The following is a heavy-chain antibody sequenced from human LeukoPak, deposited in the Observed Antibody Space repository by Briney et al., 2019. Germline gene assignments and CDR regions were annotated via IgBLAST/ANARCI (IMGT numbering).Heavy chain of an antibody. D-gene: IGHD2-15*01. V-gene: IGHV1-2*02. J-gene: IGHJ4*02. Sequence: ASVKVSCKASGYTFTGYYMHWVRQAPGQGLEWMGWINPDSGGTNYAQKFQGRVTMTRDTSISTAYMELSRLRSDDTAAYYCARGPTYCSGGSCYGDAPDYWGQGTLVTVSS. CDR2: INPDSGGT. CDR1: GYTFTGYY. CDR3: ARGPTYCSGGSCYGDAPDY.